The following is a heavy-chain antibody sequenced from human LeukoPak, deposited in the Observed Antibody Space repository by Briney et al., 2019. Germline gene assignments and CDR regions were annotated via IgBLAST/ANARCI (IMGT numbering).Heavy chain of an antibody. CDR1: GGSFSGYY. V-gene: IGHV4-34*01. CDR2: INHSGST. J-gene: IGHJ3*02. D-gene: IGHD3-22*01. Sequence: SETLSLTCAVYGGSFSGYYWSWIRQPPGKGLEWIGEINHSGSTNYNPSLKSRVTISVDTSKNQFSLKLSSVTAADTAVYYCASQEYYYDSSGYYRLGAFDIWGQGTMVTVSS. CDR3: ASQEYYYDSSGYYRLGAFDI.